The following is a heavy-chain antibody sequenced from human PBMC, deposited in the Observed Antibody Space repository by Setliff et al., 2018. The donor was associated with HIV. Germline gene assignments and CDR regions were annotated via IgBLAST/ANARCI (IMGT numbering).Heavy chain of an antibody. D-gene: IGHD1-7*01. CDR3: ARDYAYNWNSVMDA. V-gene: IGHV3-30*03. J-gene: IGHJ6*03. CDR1: GFTFSSYG. CDR2: ISYDGSNK. Sequence: PGGSLRLSCAASGFTFSSYGMHWVRQAPGKGLEWVAVISYDGSNKYYADSVKGRFTISRDNSKNTLYLQMNSLRAEDTAVYYCARDYAYNWNSVMDAWGKGTTVTVSS.